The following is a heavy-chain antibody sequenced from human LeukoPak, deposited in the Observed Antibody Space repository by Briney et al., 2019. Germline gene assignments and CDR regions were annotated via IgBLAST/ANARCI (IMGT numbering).Heavy chain of an antibody. D-gene: IGHD4/OR15-4a*01. Sequence: PSGTLSLTCAVSSDSIGSNNWWSWVRQSPGKGLEWIGEIYHSGSTNYNPSLKSRVTISADTSKNQLSLKLSSVTAADTAVYYCVRVPFAFYGMEVWGKGTTVSVSS. CDR3: VRVPFAFYGMEV. CDR2: IYHSGST. CDR1: SDSIGSNNW. J-gene: IGHJ6*04. V-gene: IGHV4-4*02.